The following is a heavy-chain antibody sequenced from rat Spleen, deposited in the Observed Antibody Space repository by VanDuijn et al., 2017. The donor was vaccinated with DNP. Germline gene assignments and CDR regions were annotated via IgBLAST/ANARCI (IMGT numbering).Heavy chain of an antibody. V-gene: IGHV5-22*01. CDR3: IRWNSGHFDY. Sequence: EVQLVESGGGLVQPGRSLQLSCAASGFTFSDYNMPWVRQAPTKGLEWVAYIGSDGYAPYYGDSVTGRFAISRDNAKTTQYLQMNSLRSEDMATYYCIRWNSGHFDYWGQGVMVTVSS. CDR1: GFTFSDYN. D-gene: IGHD4-3*01. J-gene: IGHJ2*01. CDR2: IGSDGYAP.